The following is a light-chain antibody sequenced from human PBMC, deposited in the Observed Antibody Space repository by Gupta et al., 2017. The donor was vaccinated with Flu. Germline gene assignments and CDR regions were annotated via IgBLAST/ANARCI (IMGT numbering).Light chain of an antibody. CDR3: QQYINWPLT. CDR1: QSVGSN. J-gene: IGKJ3*01. V-gene: IGKV3-15*01. CDR2: RAS. Sequence: EIIMTQSPATLSVSPGNRATLSCRASQSVGSNLAWYQQKSGQAPRLLILRASTRATGIPARFSGSGSGTEFTLTISNLQSEDFAVYYCQQYINWPLTFGPGTRVDI.